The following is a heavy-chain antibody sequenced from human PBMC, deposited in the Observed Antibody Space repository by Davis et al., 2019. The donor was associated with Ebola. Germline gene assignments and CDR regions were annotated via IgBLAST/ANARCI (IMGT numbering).Heavy chain of an antibody. CDR2: IFTGDPDT. Sequence: GGSLRLSCKDSGNSFNSHWIGWVRQLPGKGLEWMGVIFTGDPDTRYSPSFRGQVTISADNSIKTAFLHWSSLKASDTAIYYCASLRRSITGFDDGYDIWGQGTMVTVSS. J-gene: IGHJ3*02. CDR3: ASLRRSITGFDDGYDI. V-gene: IGHV5-51*01. CDR1: GNSFNSHW. D-gene: IGHD3-9*01.